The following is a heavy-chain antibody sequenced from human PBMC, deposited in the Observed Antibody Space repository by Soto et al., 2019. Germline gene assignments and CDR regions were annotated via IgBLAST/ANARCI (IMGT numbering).Heavy chain of an antibody. CDR1: DGSIGNYY. CDR3: AAAPRY. V-gene: IGHV4-59*03. D-gene: IGHD6-13*01. Sequence: SETLSLTCTVSDGSIGNYYWTWIRQSPEKGLEWIGYIFYIGSTNYNPALKSRVTISEDRSKNQVFLTLRSVTAADTAVYYCAAAPRYWGQGTLVTVSS. J-gene: IGHJ4*02. CDR2: IFYIGST.